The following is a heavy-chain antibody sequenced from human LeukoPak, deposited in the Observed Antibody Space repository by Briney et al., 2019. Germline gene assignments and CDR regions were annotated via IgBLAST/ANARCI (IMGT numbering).Heavy chain of an antibody. D-gene: IGHD1-26*01. CDR3: AAWERDAFDI. V-gene: IGHV4-39*07. CDR2: IYYSGST. J-gene: IGHJ3*02. Sequence: SETLSLTCTVSGGSISSSNYYWGWIRQPPGKGLEWIGSIYYSGSTYYNPSLKSRVAISVDTSKNQFSLKLSSVTAADTAVYYCAAWERDAFDIWGQGTMVTVSS. CDR1: GGSISSSNYY.